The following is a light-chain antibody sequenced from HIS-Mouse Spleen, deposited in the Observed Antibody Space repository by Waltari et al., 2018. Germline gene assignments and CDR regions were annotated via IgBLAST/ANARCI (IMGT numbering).Light chain of an antibody. V-gene: IGKV4-1*01. J-gene: IGKJ2*01. CDR1: QSVLYSSNNKNY. Sequence: DIVMTQSPDSLAVSLGERATINCKSSQSVLYSSNNKNYLAWYQQKPGQPPKLLIYRASPRESGVPDRFSGSGSGTDFTLTISSLQAEDVAVYYCQQYYSTPYTFGQGTKLEIK. CDR3: QQYYSTPYT. CDR2: RAS.